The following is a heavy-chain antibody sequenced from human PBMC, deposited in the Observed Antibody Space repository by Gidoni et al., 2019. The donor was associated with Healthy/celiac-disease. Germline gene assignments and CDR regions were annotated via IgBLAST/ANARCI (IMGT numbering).Heavy chain of an antibody. Sequence: QVQLQESGPGLVKPSQTLSLTCTISGGSLSSGDYYWRWIRQPPGKGLEWIGYIYYSGSTYYNPSLKSRVTISVDTSKNQFSLKLSSVTAADTAVYYCARGGEDDFGAFDIWGQGTMVTVSS. CDR1: GGSLSSGDYY. D-gene: IGHD4-17*01. V-gene: IGHV4-30-4*01. J-gene: IGHJ3*02. CDR3: ARGGEDDFGAFDI. CDR2: IYYSGST.